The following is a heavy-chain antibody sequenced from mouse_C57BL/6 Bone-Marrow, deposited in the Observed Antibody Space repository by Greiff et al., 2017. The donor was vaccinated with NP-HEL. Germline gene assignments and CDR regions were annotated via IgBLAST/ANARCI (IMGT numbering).Heavy chain of an antibody. CDR3: VSTGDYYGSSYVDY. J-gene: IGHJ2*01. Sequence: VQLQQPGAELVKPGASVKLSCKASGYTFTSYWMHWVKQRPGQGLEWIGMIHPNSGSTNYNEKFKSKATLTVDKSSSTAYMQLSSLTSEDSAVYYCVSTGDYYGSSYVDYWGQGTTLTVSS. V-gene: IGHV1-64*01. D-gene: IGHD1-1*01. CDR2: IHPNSGST. CDR1: GYTFTSYW.